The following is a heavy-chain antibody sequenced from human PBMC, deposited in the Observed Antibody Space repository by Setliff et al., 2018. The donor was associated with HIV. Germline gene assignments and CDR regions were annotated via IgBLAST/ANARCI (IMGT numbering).Heavy chain of an antibody. CDR2: INHSGST. V-gene: IGHV4-34*01. CDR3: ASLGYCSGVRCYQPSYYYYGLDV. D-gene: IGHD2-15*01. J-gene: IGHJ6*02. Sequence: SETLSLTCAVYGGSFSGYYWSWIRQPPGKGLEWIGEINHSGSTNYNASLKSRVTLSVDTSKKQFSLKLRSVTAADTAVYYCASLGYCSGVRCYQPSYYYYGLDVWGQGAMVTVSS. CDR1: GGSFSGYY.